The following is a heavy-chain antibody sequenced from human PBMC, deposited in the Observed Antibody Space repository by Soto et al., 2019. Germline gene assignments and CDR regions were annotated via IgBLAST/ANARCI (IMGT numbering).Heavy chain of an antibody. CDR3: ARTYYDFWSGHGPFDY. V-gene: IGHV4-39*01. D-gene: IGHD3-3*01. CDR1: GGSISSSSYY. CDR2: IYYSGST. J-gene: IGHJ4*02. Sequence: QLQLQESGPGLVKPSETLSLTCTVSGGSISSSSYYWGWIRQPPGKGLEWIGSIYYSGSTYYNPSLKSRVTISVDTSKNQFSLKLSSVTAADTAVYYCARTYYDFWSGHGPFDYWGQGTLVTVSS.